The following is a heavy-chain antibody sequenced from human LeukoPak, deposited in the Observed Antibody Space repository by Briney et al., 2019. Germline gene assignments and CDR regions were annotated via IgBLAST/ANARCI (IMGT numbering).Heavy chain of an antibody. Sequence: ASDTLSLTCSVSGYSISSGYNWGWIRQPPGKGPEWIGRTHHNVPTFYHPSLKSRVTISVDTSLNQVSLNLNSVTAADTAVYYCAREQWGSTFPDYWGQGVLVIVSS. CDR1: GYSISSGYN. V-gene: IGHV4-38-2*02. CDR2: THHNVPT. J-gene: IGHJ4*02. D-gene: IGHD1-26*01. CDR3: AREQWGSTFPDY.